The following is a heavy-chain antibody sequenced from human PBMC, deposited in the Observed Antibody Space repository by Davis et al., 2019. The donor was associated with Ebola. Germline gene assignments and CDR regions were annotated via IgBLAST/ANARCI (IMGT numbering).Heavy chain of an antibody. J-gene: IGHJ4*01. CDR2: ISSSSRYI. CDR1: GFTFSSYN. V-gene: IGHV3-21*01. Sequence: PGGSLRLSCEPSGFTFSSYNMNWVRQAPGKGLEWIASISSSSRYIYYADSLKGRFTISRDNAKKSVFLEVNSLKLEDSARYHCARTGSSSRVDFFDRWGPGTLVTVSS. CDR3: ARTGSSSRVDFFDR. D-gene: IGHD6-6*01.